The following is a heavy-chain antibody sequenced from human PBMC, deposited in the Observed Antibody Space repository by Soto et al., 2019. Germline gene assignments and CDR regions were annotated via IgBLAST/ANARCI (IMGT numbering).Heavy chain of an antibody. CDR1: GYNFASYW. CDR3: ARRVISALCTLRIGGLDG. D-gene: IGHD6-13*01. J-gene: IGHJ6*02. Sequence: ESLRVSYKGSGYNFASYWIGWVRQMPGKGLEWMGIIYPGDSDTTYSPPFQGQVTISADKSVSTAYLQWSSLKASDTAMYYCARRVISALCTLRIGGLDGWVQGSTVTVYS. V-gene: IGHV5-51*01. CDR2: IYPGDSDT.